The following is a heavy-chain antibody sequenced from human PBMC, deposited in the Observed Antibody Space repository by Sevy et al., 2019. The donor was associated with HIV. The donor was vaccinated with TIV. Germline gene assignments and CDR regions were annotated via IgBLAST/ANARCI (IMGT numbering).Heavy chain of an antibody. D-gene: IGHD3-10*01. CDR3: AKYGRTAFRYYYYYYMDV. CDR1: GFTFSSYA. V-gene: IGHV3-23*01. Sequence: GGSLRLSCAASGFTFSSYAMSWVRQAPGKGLEWVSAISGSGGSTYYAATVKGRFTISRDNSKNTLSLQMNSLRAEDTAVYYCAKYGRTAFRYYYYYYMDVWGKGTTVTVSS. CDR2: ISGSGGST. J-gene: IGHJ6*03.